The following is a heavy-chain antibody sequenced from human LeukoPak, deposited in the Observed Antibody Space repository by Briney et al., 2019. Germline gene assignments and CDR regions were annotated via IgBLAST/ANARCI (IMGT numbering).Heavy chain of an antibody. Sequence: VASVKVSCKASGYTFTSYAMHWVRQAPGQRLEWMGWINAGNGNTKYSQKFQGRVTITRDTSASTAYMELSSLRSEDTAVYYCAREGYYGDHRPGDYWGQGTLVTVSS. CDR2: INAGNGNT. CDR3: AREGYYGDHRPGDY. J-gene: IGHJ4*02. CDR1: GYTFTSYA. D-gene: IGHD4-17*01. V-gene: IGHV1-3*01.